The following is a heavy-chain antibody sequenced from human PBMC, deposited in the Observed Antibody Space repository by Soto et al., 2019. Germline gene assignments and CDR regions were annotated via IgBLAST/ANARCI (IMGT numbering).Heavy chain of an antibody. J-gene: IGHJ6*02. V-gene: IGHV1-18*01. CDR2: ISAYNGNT. D-gene: IGHD3-3*01. CDR1: GYTFTSYG. CDR3: ARDGDQYYDFWSGYNYYYYGMDV. Sequence: QVQLVQSGAEVKKPGASVKVSCKASGYTFTSYGISWVRQAPGQGLEWMGWISAYNGNTNYAQKLQGRVTMTTDTSMSTAYMELRSLRSDDTAVYYCARDGDQYYDFWSGYNYYYYGMDVWGQGTTVTVSS.